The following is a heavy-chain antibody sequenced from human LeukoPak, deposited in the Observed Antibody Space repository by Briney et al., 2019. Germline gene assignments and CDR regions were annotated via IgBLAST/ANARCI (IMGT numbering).Heavy chain of an antibody. CDR3: ARDGGSYYFDY. CDR2: FYYSGST. Sequence: TSETLSLTCTVSGGSISSSSYYWGWIRQPPGKGLEWIGSFYYSGSTYYNPSLKRRVTISGDTSKNQFSLKLSSVTAADTAVYYCARDGGSYYFDYWGQGTLVTVSS. J-gene: IGHJ4*02. D-gene: IGHD1-26*01. V-gene: IGHV4-39*07. CDR1: GGSISSSSYY.